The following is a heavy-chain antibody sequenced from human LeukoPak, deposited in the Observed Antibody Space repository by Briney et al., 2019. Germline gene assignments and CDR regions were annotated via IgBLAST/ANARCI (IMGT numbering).Heavy chain of an antibody. V-gene: IGHV3-21*01. J-gene: IGHJ4*02. CDR2: ISSSSSYI. Sequence: PGGSLRLSCAASGFTFSSYSMNWVRQAPGKGLEWVSSISSSSSYIHYADSVKGRFTISRDNAKNSLYLQMNSLRAEDTAVYYCXREXXEXWFXELLHFDYFDYWGQGTLVTVSS. CDR1: GFTFSSYS. CDR3: XREXXEXWFXELLHFDYFDY. D-gene: IGHD3-10*01.